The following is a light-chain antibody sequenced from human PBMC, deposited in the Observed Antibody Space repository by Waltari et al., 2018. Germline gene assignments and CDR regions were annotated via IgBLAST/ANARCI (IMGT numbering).Light chain of an antibody. V-gene: IGKV1-NL1*01. Sequence: DIYMAQSPSSLSASVGYRVPISCRASHDIRGFLAWYQHKPGQAPKLLLYGTSRLESGVPPRFSGSDSGTTFTLTISLLQPEDSATYYCQQYYSTPQTFGQGTKVEI. CDR1: HDIRGF. CDR3: QQYYSTPQT. J-gene: IGKJ1*01. CDR2: GTS.